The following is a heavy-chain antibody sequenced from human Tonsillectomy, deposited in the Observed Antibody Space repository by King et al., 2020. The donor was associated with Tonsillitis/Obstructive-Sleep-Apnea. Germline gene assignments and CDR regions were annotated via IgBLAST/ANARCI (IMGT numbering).Heavy chain of an antibody. CDR2: IRSKPYGGTT. J-gene: IGHJ6*02. CDR1: GFTFGDYA. Sequence: DVQLVESGGGLVQPGRSLILSCTASGFTFGDYAMNWVRQAPGKGLEWVGFIRSKPYGGTTKYAASVKGRFTILRDDSKSIAYLQMNSLKSEDTAVYYCTRSLESNYYGMDVWGQGTTVTVSS. V-gene: IGHV3-49*04. D-gene: IGHD3-3*01. CDR3: TRSLESNYYGMDV.